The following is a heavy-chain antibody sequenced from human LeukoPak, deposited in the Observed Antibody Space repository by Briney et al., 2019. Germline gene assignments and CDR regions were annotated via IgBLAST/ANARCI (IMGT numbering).Heavy chain of an antibody. J-gene: IGHJ2*01. CDR2: FDPEDGET. Sequence: ASVKVSCKVSGYTLTELSMHWVRQAPGKGLEWMGGFDPEDGETIYAQKFQGRVTMTEDTSTDTAYMELSSLRSEDTAVYYCATGHPGEFYGDYGRPSWYFDLWGRGTLVTVSS. V-gene: IGHV1-24*01. D-gene: IGHD4-17*01. CDR3: ATGHPGEFYGDYGRPSWYFDL. CDR1: GYTLTELS.